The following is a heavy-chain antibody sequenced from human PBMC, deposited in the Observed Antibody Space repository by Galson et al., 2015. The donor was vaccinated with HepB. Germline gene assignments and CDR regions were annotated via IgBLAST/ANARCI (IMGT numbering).Heavy chain of an antibody. D-gene: IGHD3-10*01. CDR1: GFTFSSYW. V-gene: IGHV3-33*08. Sequence: SLRLSCAASGFTFSSYWMHWVRQAPGKGLEWVAVIWYDGSNKYYADSVKGRFTISRDNSKNTLYLQMNSLRAEDTAVYYCARGILWFGESPGYWGQGTLVTVSS. J-gene: IGHJ4*02. CDR2: IWYDGSNK. CDR3: ARGILWFGESPGY.